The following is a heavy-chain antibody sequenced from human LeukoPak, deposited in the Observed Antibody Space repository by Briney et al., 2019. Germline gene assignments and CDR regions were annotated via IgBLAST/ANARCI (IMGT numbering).Heavy chain of an antibody. J-gene: IGHJ4*02. CDR2: ISGGGGST. CDR1: GFTITSYS. V-gene: IGHV3-23*01. Sequence: GGSLRLSCAASGFTITSYSMNWVRQAPGKGLEWVSTISGGGGSTYYADSVKGRFTISRDNSKNTLYLQVNSLRAEDTAVYYCAKGGKWDVTPFDYWGQGTLVTVSS. CDR3: AKGGKWDVTPFDY. D-gene: IGHD1-26*01.